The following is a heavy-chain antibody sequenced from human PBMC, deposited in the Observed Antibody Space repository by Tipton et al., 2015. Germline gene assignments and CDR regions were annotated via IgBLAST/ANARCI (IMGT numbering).Heavy chain of an antibody. CDR1: GGSIVSSGYY. V-gene: IGHV4-39*01. J-gene: IGHJ6*02. CDR2: IYYSGST. CDR3: ARHLYYYYYGMDV. Sequence: TLSLTCTVSGGSIVSSGYYWGWIRQPPGKGLEWIASIYYSGSTYFNPSLKSRVTISVDTSKNQFSLKLSSVTAADTAVYYCARHLYYYYYGMDVWGQGTTVTVSS.